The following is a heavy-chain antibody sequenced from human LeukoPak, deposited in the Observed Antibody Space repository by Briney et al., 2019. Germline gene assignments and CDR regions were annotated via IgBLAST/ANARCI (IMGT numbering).Heavy chain of an antibody. V-gene: IGHV3-49*04. J-gene: IGHJ4*02. D-gene: IGHD5-18*01. CDR2: IRSKAYGGTT. Sequence: GGSLRLSCTASGFTFGDYAMSWVRQAPGKGLEWVGFIRSKAYGGTTEYAASVKGRFTISRDDSKSIAYLRMNSLKTEDTAVYYCTRTALDYWGQGTLVTVSS. CDR1: GFTFGDYA. CDR3: TRTALDY.